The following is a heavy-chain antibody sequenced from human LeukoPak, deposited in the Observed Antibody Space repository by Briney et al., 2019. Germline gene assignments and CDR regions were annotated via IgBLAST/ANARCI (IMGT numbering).Heavy chain of an antibody. Sequence: PSQTLSLTCTVSGGSISSGGYYWGWIRQPPGKGLEYIGYIYYTGNTNYNPSLKSRVTISIDTSENQFSLKVNSVTAADTAVYYCARLLWNGRGAFDILGRGTLVTVSS. J-gene: IGHJ3*02. D-gene: IGHD1-1*01. V-gene: IGHV4-61*05. CDR1: GGSISSGGYY. CDR2: IYYTGNT. CDR3: ARLLWNGRGAFDI.